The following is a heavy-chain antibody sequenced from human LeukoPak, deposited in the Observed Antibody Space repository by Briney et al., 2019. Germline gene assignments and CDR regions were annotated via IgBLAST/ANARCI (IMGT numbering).Heavy chain of an antibody. V-gene: IGHV1-3*01. CDR3: ARDDCGDTCYPGGY. J-gene: IGHJ4*02. CDR1: GYTFINYV. CDR2: IIAGNGDT. D-gene: IGHD2-21*01. Sequence: GASVKVSCKASGYTFINYVVHWVRQAPGQRPEWMGWIIAGNGDTKYSQNFQGRVTITRDTSASTAYTELSSLTSEDTALYYCARDDCGDTCYPGGYWGPGTLVTVSS.